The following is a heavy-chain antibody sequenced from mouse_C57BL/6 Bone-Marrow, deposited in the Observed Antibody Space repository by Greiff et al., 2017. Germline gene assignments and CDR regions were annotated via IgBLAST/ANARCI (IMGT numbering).Heavy chain of an antibody. CDR1: GFSLTSYG. V-gene: IGHV2-2*01. J-gene: IGHJ3*01. CDR3: ARNDGYSPFAY. D-gene: IGHD2-3*01. CDR2: IWSGGST. Sequence: VKVEESGPGLVQPSQSLSITCTVSGFSLTSYGVHWVRQSPGKGLEWLGVIWSGGSTDYNAAFISRLSISKDNSKSQVFFKMNSLQADDTAIYYCARNDGYSPFAYWGQGTLVTVSA.